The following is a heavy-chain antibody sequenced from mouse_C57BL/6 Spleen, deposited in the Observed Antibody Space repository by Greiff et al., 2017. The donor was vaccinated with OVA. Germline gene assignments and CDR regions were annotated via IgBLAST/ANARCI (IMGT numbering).Heavy chain of an antibody. CDR2: IDPETGGT. CDR1: GYTFTDYE. D-gene: IGHD1-1*01. J-gene: IGHJ2*01. Sequence: VQLQESGAELVRPGASVTLSCKASGYTFTDYEMHWVKQTPVHGLEWIGAIDPETGGTAYNQKFKGKAILTADKSSSTAYMELRSLTSEDSAVYYCTRGDTTGVAPYYFDYWGQGTTLTVSS. CDR3: TRGDTTGVAPYYFDY. V-gene: IGHV1-15*01.